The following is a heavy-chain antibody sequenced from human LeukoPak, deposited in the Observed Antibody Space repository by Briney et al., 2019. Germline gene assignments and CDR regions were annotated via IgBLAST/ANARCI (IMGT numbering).Heavy chain of an antibody. Sequence: GGSLRLSCAASGFTFSNYAMSWVRQAPGKGLEWVSAISGSGAITYYADSVKGRFTISRDHSRNTLYLQMNSLRAEDTAVYYCAKDHLGAYCGGDCYPALGYWGQGTLVTVSS. CDR1: GFTFSNYA. J-gene: IGHJ4*02. CDR2: ISGSGAIT. D-gene: IGHD2-21*02. V-gene: IGHV3-23*01. CDR3: AKDHLGAYCGGDCYPALGY.